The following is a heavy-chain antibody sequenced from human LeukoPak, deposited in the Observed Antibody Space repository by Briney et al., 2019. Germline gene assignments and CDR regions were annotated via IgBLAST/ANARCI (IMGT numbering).Heavy chain of an antibody. V-gene: IGHV4-31*01. CDR2: IYYSGST. Sequence: PSQTLSLTCTVSGGSISSGGYYWSWIRQHPGKGLEWIGYIYYSGSTYYNPSLKSQVTISVDTSKNQFSLKLSSVTAADTAVYYCARDKQQLVLGAFDIWGQGTMVTVSS. J-gene: IGHJ3*02. CDR3: ARDKQQLVLGAFDI. CDR1: GGSISSGGYY. D-gene: IGHD6-13*01.